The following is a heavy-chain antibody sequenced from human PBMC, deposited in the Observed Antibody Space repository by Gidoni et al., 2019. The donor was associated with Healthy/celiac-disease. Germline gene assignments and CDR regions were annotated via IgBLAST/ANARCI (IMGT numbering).Heavy chain of an antibody. CDR3: ARDAPYCGGDCYSRKTTSRPLFDAFDI. Sequence: QVQLVQSGAEVKKPGASVKVSCKASGYTFTSYYMHWVRQAPGQGLEWMGIINPSGGSTSYAQKFQGRVTMTRDTSTSTVYMELSSLRSEDTAVYYCARDAPYCGGDCYSRKTTSRPLFDAFDIWGQGTMVTVSS. CDR2: INPSGGST. V-gene: IGHV1-46*01. J-gene: IGHJ3*02. CDR1: GYTFTSYY. D-gene: IGHD2-21*02.